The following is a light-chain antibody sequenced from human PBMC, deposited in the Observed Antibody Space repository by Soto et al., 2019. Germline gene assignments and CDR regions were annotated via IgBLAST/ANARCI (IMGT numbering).Light chain of an antibody. CDR3: AAWDDRLNAYV. CDR1: SSNIGSNT. CDR2: TNN. Sequence: QSVLPQPPSASGTPVQRVTISCSGSSSNIGSNTVNWYQHLPGTSPKLLISTNNQRPSGVPDRFSGSRSGTSASLAISGLLSEDEADYYCAAWDDRLNAYVFGTGTKVTVL. V-gene: IGLV1-44*01. J-gene: IGLJ1*01.